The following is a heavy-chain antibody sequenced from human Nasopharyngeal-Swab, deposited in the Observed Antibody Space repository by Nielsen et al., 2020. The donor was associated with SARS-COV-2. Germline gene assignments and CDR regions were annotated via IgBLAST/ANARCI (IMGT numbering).Heavy chain of an antibody. D-gene: IGHD1-14*01. CDR1: GYTFTSYY. CDR2: INPSGGST. V-gene: IGHV1-46*01. Sequence: ASVKVSCKASGYTFTSYYMHWVRQAPGQGLEWMGIINPSGGSTSYAQKFQGRVTMTRDTSISTAYMELRRLRSDDTAVYYCARDLQTTSGMDVWGQGTTVTVSS. CDR3: ARDLQTTSGMDV. J-gene: IGHJ6*02.